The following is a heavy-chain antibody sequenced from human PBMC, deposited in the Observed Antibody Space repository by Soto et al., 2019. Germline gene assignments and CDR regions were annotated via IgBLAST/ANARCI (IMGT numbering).Heavy chain of an antibody. V-gene: IGHV1-46*03. D-gene: IGHD2-2*01. CDR3: ARGVVVVPAAINWFDP. Sequence: ASVKVSCKASGYTFTSCYMHWVRQAPGQGLEWMGIINPSGGSTSYAQKFQGRVTMTRDTSTSTVYMELSSLRSEDTAVYYCARGVVVVPAAINWFDPWGQGTLVTVSS. CDR1: GYTFTSCY. CDR2: INPSGGST. J-gene: IGHJ5*02.